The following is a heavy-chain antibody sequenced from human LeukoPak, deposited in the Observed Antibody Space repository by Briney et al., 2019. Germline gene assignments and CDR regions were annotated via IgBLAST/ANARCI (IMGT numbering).Heavy chain of an antibody. V-gene: IGHV1-69*13. Sequence: SVKVSCKPSGGTFSSYAISWVRQAPGQGLEWMGGIIPIFGTANYAQKFQGRVMITADESTSTAYMELSSLRSEGTAVYYCARDRSITIFGPIRAFDIWGQGTMVTVSS. D-gene: IGHD3-3*01. CDR1: GGTFSSYA. CDR2: IIPIFGTA. CDR3: ARDRSITIFGPIRAFDI. J-gene: IGHJ3*02.